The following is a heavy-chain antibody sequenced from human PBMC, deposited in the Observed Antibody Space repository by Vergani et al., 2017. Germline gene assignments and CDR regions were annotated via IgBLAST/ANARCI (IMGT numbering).Heavy chain of an antibody. D-gene: IGHD1-26*01. J-gene: IGHJ5*02. V-gene: IGHV3-23*01. Sequence: EVQLLESGGGLVQPGGSLRLSCAASGFTFSSYAMSWVRQAPGKGLEWVSAISGSGGSTYYADSVKGRFTISRDNSKNTLYLQMNSLRAEDTAVYYCAKGEESGSYGRNWFDPWGQGTLVTVSA. CDR1: GFTFSSYA. CDR2: ISGSGGST. CDR3: AKGEESGSYGRNWFDP.